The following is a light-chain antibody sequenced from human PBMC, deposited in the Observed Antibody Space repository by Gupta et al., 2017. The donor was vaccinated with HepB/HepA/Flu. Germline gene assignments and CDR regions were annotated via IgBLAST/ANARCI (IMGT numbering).Light chain of an antibody. V-gene: IGKV1-9*01. CDR1: QGISSY. Sequence: DIQLPQSPSFLSASVGDRVTITCRASQGISSYLAWYQQKPGKGPKLLIYAASTLPSDVPSRFSGSASGTEFALTISSLQPEDSATYYCQQLNSYPPTFGPGTKVDVK. CDR2: AAS. J-gene: IGKJ3*01. CDR3: QQLNSYPPT.